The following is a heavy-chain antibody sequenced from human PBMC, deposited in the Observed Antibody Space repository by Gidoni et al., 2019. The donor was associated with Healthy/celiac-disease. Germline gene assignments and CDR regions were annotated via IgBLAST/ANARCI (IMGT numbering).Heavy chain of an antibody. J-gene: IGHJ4*02. D-gene: IGHD6-13*01. CDR3: ARVSSSWYHHDY. CDR1: GGPISSSRW. V-gene: IGHV4-4*02. Sequence: QVQLQESGPGLVKPSGTLSPPCAVSGGPISSSRWWSWVRQPPGKGLEWIGEIYHSGSTNYNPSLKSRVTISVDKSKNQFSLKLSSVTAADTAVYYCARVSSSWYHHDYWGQGTLVTVSS. CDR2: IYHSGST.